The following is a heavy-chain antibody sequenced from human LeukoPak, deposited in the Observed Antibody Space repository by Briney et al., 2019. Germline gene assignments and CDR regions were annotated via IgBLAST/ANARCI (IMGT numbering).Heavy chain of an antibody. CDR3: ASRYCGTPTFPYVGVFDY. Sequence: PGGSLRLSCAASGFTFSSYWMHWVRQAPGKRLVWVSRINSDGSSTSYADSVKGRFTISRDNAKNSVYLQMNSLRAEETAVYYCASRYCGTPTFPYVGVFDYWGQGALVTVSS. CDR1: GFTFSSYW. CDR2: INSDGSST. J-gene: IGHJ4*02. D-gene: IGHD2-21*01. V-gene: IGHV3-74*01.